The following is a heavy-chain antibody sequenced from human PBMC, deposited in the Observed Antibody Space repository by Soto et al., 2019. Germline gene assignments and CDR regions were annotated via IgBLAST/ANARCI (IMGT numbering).Heavy chain of an antibody. CDR3: ARHADTYYYDSSGYYYDY. Sequence: GESLKISCNGSGYSFTSYWISWVRQMPGKGLEWMGRIDPSDSYTNYSPSFQGHVTISADKSISTAYLQWSSLKASDTAMYYCARHADTYYYDSSGYYYDYWGQGTLVTVSS. CDR1: GYSFTSYW. D-gene: IGHD3-22*01. CDR2: IDPSDSYT. V-gene: IGHV5-10-1*01. J-gene: IGHJ4*02.